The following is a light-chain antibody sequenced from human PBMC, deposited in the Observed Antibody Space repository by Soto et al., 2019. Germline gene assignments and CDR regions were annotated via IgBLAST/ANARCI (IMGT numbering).Light chain of an antibody. CDR1: HSISSR. CDR3: QQYNSSPWT. J-gene: IGKJ1*01. V-gene: IGKV1-5*01. CDR2: DAS. Sequence: EIPWTHCPTTLSESPGDRVTXTCRASHSISSRLAWYQQKPGKAPKLLIYDASSLESGVPSRFSGSGSGTEFTLTITSLEPDDFATYYCQQYNSSPWTFGQGAKVDIK.